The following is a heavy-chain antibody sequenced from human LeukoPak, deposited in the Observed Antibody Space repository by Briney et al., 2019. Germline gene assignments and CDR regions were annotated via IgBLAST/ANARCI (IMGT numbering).Heavy chain of an antibody. V-gene: IGHV3-23*01. CDR1: GFTFSSYA. J-gene: IGHJ6*03. CDR3: AKGRRGYSYGYPYYYYYYYMDV. CDR2: ISGSGGST. D-gene: IGHD5-18*01. Sequence: GGSLRLSCAASGFTFSSYAMSWVRQAPGKGLEWVSAISGSGGSTYYADSVKGRFTISRDNSKNALYLQMSSLRAEDTAVYYCAKGRRGYSYGYPYYYYYYYMDVWGKGTTVTVSS.